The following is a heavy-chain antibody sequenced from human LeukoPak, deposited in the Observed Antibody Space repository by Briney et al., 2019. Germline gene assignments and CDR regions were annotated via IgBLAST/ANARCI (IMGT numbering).Heavy chain of an antibody. CDR3: ARGGSYSFDY. J-gene: IGHJ4*02. D-gene: IGHD1-26*01. CDR1: GFTFSGYW. V-gene: IGHV3-74*01. Sequence: PGGSLRLSCAASGFTFSGYWMHWVCQAPGKGLVWVSRINSDGSSTSYADSVKGRFTISRDYAKNTLYLQMNSLRAEDTAVYYCARGGSYSFDYWGQGTLVTVSS. CDR2: INSDGSST.